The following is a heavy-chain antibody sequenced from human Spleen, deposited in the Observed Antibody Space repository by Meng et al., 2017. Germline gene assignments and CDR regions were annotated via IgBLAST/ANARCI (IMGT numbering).Heavy chain of an antibody. CDR3: AVLEGG. Sequence: QVQLVQSGAEVKKPGASVKVSCKASGYTFTGYYMHWVRQAPGQGLEWMRWINPNSGGTNYAQKFQGRVTMTRDTSTSTVYMDMSSLTDDDTAVYYCAVLEGGWGQGTLVTVSS. CDR1: GYTFTGYY. CDR2: INPNSGGT. J-gene: IGHJ4*02. D-gene: IGHD1-1*01. V-gene: IGHV1-2*02.